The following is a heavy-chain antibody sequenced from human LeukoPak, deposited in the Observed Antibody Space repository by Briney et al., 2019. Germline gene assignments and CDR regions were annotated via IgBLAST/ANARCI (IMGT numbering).Heavy chain of an antibody. J-gene: IGHJ4*02. Sequence: SETLSLTCTVSGGSISRYYWSWIRQPPGKGLEGIGYMYYGGTTNHTNFNPSLKSRVTISVDTSKNQFSLKLSSVTAADTAVYYCARRFGTRFDHWGQGTLVSVSS. V-gene: IGHV4-59*08. CDR1: GGSISRYY. CDR2: MYYGGTTNHT. D-gene: IGHD3-10*01. CDR3: ARRFGTRFDH.